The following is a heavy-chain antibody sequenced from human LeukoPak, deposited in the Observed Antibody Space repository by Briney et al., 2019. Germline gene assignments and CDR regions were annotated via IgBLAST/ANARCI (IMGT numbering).Heavy chain of an antibody. CDR1: GFTFSSSW. D-gene: IGHD4-17*01. Sequence: GGSLRLSCAASGFTFSSSWMHWVRQVPGKGLVWVSRISSDGITTNHADSVKGRFTISRDNAKNTVYLQMNSLRAEDTAVYYCAREIYGEIDYWGQGTLVTVSS. CDR2: ISSDGITT. CDR3: AREIYGEIDY. V-gene: IGHV3-74*01. J-gene: IGHJ4*02.